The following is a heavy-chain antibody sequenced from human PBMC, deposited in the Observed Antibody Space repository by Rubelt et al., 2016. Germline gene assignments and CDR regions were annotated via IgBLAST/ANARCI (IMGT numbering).Heavy chain of an antibody. CDR3: ARDSWGDYGGNPFDY. CDR1: GGSISSGGYS. CDR2: IYHGGST. D-gene: IGHD4-23*01. V-gene: IGHV4-30-2*01. Sequence: QLQLQESGSGLVKPSQTLSLTCAVSGGSISSGGYSWSWIRQPPGKGLEWIGYIYHGGSTYYNPSLKVRVTYSVATSKNRFSLKLSSVTAADTAVYYCARDSWGDYGGNPFDYWGQGTLVTVSS. J-gene: IGHJ4*02.